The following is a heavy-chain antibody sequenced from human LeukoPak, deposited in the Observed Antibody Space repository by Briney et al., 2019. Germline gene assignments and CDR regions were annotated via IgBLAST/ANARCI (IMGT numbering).Heavy chain of an antibody. Sequence: GGSLRLSCAASGFTFSSSWMTWVRQAPGKGLEWVANIKQDGDEKYYVDSVRGRFTISRDNAQNSLYLQMNSLRAEDTAVYYCASSGSGSPTGRNYYYGMDVWGQGTTVTVSS. V-gene: IGHV3-7*03. J-gene: IGHJ6*02. D-gene: IGHD3-10*01. CDR2: IKQDGDEK. CDR1: GFTFSSSW. CDR3: ASSGSGSPTGRNYYYGMDV.